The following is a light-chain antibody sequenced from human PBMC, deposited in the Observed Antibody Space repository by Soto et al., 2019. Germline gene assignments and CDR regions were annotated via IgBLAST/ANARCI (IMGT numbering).Light chain of an antibody. Sequence: EIVLTQSPATLSLSPGERATLSCRASQSVSSYLAWYQQKPGQAPRVLIYDASNRATGIPARFSGSGSGTDFTLTISSLQSEDFALYYCHQYNSWPPGTFGQGTKVDI. CDR2: DAS. CDR1: QSVSSY. J-gene: IGKJ2*01. CDR3: HQYNSWPPGT. V-gene: IGKV3-11*01.